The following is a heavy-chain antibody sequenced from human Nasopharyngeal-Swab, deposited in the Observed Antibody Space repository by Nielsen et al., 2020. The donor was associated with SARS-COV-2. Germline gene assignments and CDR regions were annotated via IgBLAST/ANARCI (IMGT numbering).Heavy chain of an antibody. CDR2: ITGLGSGS. J-gene: IGHJ4*02. Sequence: GGSLRLSCAASGFTFSSYAMSWVRQAPGKGLEWVSAITGLGSGSYYADSVKGRFTISRDNSKNTLFLHLNSRRVEDTAVYYCTTSPSYGTSWYRYNFWGQGTLVTVSS. D-gene: IGHD6-13*01. V-gene: IGHV3-23*01. CDR3: TTSPSYGTSWYRYNF. CDR1: GFTFSSYA.